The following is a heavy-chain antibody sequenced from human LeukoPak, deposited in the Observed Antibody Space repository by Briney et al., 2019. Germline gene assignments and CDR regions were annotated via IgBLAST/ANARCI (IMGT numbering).Heavy chain of an antibody. D-gene: IGHD3-10*01. J-gene: IGHJ4*02. CDR2: IWYDGSNK. Sequence: GGSLRLSCAASGFTFSSYGMHWVRQAPGKGLEWVAFIWYDGSNKDYADSVKGRFTISRDNSKNTVYLQMNSLRAEDTAVYYCASSGGFGELPFDYWGQGTLVTVSS. CDR1: GFTFSSYG. CDR3: ASSGGFGELPFDY. V-gene: IGHV3-33*08.